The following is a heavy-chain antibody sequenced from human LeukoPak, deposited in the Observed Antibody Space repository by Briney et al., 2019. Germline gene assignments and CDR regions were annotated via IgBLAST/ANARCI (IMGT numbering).Heavy chain of an antibody. CDR1: GGSFSGYY. CDR3: ARPFCSTSCH. V-gene: IGHV4-34*01. D-gene: IGHD2-2*01. J-gene: IGHJ4*02. CDR2: INHSGST. Sequence: SETLSLTCAVYGGSFSGYYWSWIRQPPGKGLEWIGEINHSGSTNYNPSLKSRVTISVDTSKYQFSLKLSSVTAADTAVYYCARPFCSTSCHWGQGTLVTVSS.